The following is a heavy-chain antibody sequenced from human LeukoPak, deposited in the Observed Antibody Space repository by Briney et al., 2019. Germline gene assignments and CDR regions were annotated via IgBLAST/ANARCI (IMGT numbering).Heavy chain of an antibody. J-gene: IGHJ5*02. CDR3: ARGPYDYGDYLNWFDP. CDR1: GGSISSYY. CDR2: IYYSGST. Sequence: PSETLSLTCTVSGGSISSYYRSWIRQPPGKGLEWIGYIYYSGSTNYNPSLKSRVTISVDTSKNQFSLKLSSVTAADTAVYYCARGPYDYGDYLNWFDPWGQGTLVTVSS. V-gene: IGHV4-59*01. D-gene: IGHD4-17*01.